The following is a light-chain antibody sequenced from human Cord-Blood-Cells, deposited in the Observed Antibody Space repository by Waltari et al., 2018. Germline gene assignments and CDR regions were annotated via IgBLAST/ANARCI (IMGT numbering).Light chain of an antibody. Sequence: DIQMTQSPSTLSASVGDRVTITCRASQSVSSWLAWYQQKPGKAPKLLIYDASSLESGVPSRFSGSGSGTEFTLTISSLQPDDFATYYCQQYNSYSLTFGGGTKVEIK. CDR3: QQYNSYSLT. CDR1: QSVSSW. V-gene: IGKV1-5*01. J-gene: IGKJ4*01. CDR2: DAS.